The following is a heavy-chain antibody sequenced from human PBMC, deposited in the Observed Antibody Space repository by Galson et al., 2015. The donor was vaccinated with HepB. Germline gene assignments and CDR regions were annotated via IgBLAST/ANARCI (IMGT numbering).Heavy chain of an antibody. Sequence: SVKVSCKASGYTFTSYYMHWVRQAPGQGLEWMGIINPSGGSTSYAQKFQGRVTMTRDTSTSTVYMELSSLRSEDTAVYYCARGLGILYCSSTSCRGGIDAFDIWGQGTMVTVSS. CDR2: INPSGGST. J-gene: IGHJ3*02. D-gene: IGHD2-2*01. CDR1: GYTFTSYY. CDR3: ARGLGILYCSSTSCRGGIDAFDI. V-gene: IGHV1-46*01.